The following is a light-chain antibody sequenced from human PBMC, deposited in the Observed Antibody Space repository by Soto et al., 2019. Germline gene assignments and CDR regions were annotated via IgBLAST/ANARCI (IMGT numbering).Light chain of an antibody. Sequence: QSVLTQPRSVSGSPGQSVTISCTGTSSDVGGYNYVSWYQQHPGKAPKLMIYDVSKRPSGVPDRFSGSKSGNTASLTISGLQAEEEADDYCCSYAGSYTSYVFGTGTKLTVL. J-gene: IGLJ1*01. CDR1: SSDVGGYNY. V-gene: IGLV2-11*01. CDR3: CSYAGSYTSYV. CDR2: DVS.